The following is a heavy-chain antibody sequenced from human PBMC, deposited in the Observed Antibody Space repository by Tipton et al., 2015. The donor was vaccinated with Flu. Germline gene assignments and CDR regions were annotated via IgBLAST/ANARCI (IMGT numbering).Heavy chain of an antibody. J-gene: IGHJ2*01. D-gene: IGHD2-2*01. CDR2: ISHRGVS. CDR3: VREIDLEVPPAARLDR. V-gene: IGHV4-4*03. CDR1: GASITVNNW. Sequence: GLVKPPGTLSLTCVVSGASITVNNWWTWVRQPPGKGLEWIGEISHRGVSNYNPSLKSRVTMSVDKSNNQISLKLTSVTAADTAMYYCVREIDLEVPPAARLDRWGRGTLVAVSS.